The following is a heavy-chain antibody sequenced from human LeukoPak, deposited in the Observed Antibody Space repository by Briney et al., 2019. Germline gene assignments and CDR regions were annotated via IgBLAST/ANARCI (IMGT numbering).Heavy chain of an antibody. CDR3: ATALGYCSSTSCRYWYFDL. Sequence: GGSLRLSCAASGFTFSSYAMSWVRQAPGKGLEWVSAISGSGGSTYYADSVKGRFTISRDNSKNTLYLQMNSLRAEDTAVYYCATALGYCSSTSCRYWYFDLWGRGTLVTVSS. V-gene: IGHV3-23*01. CDR1: GFTFSSYA. CDR2: ISGSGGST. J-gene: IGHJ2*01. D-gene: IGHD2-2*01.